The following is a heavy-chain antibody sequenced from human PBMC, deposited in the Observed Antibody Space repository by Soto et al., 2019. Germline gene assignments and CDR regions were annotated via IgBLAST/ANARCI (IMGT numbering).Heavy chain of an antibody. D-gene: IGHD2-15*01. J-gene: IGHJ4*02. V-gene: IGHV3-30-3*01. Sequence: QVQLVESGGGVVQPGRSLRLSCAASGFTFSSYAMHWVRQAPGKGLEWVAVISYDGSNKYYADSVKGRFTISRDNSKNTRYLQMNSLRAEDTAVYYCARGVGYCSGGSCHDYWGQGTLVTVSS. CDR2: ISYDGSNK. CDR1: GFTFSSYA. CDR3: ARGVGYCSGGSCHDY.